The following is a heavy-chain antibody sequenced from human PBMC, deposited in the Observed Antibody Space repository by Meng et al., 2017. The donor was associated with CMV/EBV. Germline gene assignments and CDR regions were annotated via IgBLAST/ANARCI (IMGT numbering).Heavy chain of an antibody. J-gene: IGHJ6*02. CDR2: ISSSGSTI. D-gene: IGHD2-2*02. CDR3: ARDPAKVVPAAIPYYYYGMDV. CDR1: GFTFSDYY. Sequence: GESLKISCAASGFTFSDYYLSWIRQAPGKGLEWVSYISSSGSTIYYADSVKGRFTISRDNAKNSLYPQMNSLRAEDTAVYYCARDPAKVVPAAIPYYYYGMDVWGQGTTVTVSS. V-gene: IGHV3-11*04.